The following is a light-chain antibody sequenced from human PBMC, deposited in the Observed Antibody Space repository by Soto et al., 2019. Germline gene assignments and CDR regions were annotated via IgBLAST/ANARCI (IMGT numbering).Light chain of an antibody. V-gene: IGKV1-9*01. Sequence: IQFTQSPSSLSASVGDRVTITCRASQGISSYLAWYQQKPGKAPKLLIYAASTLQSGVPSRFSGSGSGTDSTLTISSLQPEDFATYYCQQLNSYPLTFGGGTKVDI. J-gene: IGKJ4*01. CDR2: AAS. CDR3: QQLNSYPLT. CDR1: QGISSY.